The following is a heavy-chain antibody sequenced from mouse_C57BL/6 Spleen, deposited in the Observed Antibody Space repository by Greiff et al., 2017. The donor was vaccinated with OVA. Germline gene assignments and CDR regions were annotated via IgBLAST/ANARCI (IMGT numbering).Heavy chain of an antibody. V-gene: IGHV1-54*01. Sequence: QVQLQQSGAELVRPGTSVKVSCKASGYAFTNYLIEWVKQRPGQGLEWIGVINPGSGGASYNEKFKGKATLTADKSSSTAYMQLSSLTSEDAAVYFCARSESNYPFAYWGQGTLVTVSA. J-gene: IGHJ3*01. D-gene: IGHD2-5*01. CDR2: INPGSGGA. CDR3: ARSESNYPFAY. CDR1: GYAFTNYL.